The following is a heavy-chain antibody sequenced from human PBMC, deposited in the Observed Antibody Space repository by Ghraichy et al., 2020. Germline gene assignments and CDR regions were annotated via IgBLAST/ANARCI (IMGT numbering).Heavy chain of an antibody. CDR1: GGTFSSYA. CDR2: IIPIFGTA. D-gene: IGHD3-22*01. CDR3: AGPTYYYDSSGYRENDAFDI. V-gene: IGHV1-69*13. Sequence: SVKVSCKASGGTFSSYAISWVRQAPGQGLEWMGGIIPIFGTANYAQKFQGRVTITADESTSTAYMELSSLRSEDTAVYYCAGPTYYYDSSGYRENDAFDIWGQGTMVTVSS. J-gene: IGHJ3*02.